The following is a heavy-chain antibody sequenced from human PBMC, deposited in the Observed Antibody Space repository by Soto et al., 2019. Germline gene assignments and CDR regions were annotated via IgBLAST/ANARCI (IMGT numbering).Heavy chain of an antibody. Sequence: QLQLQESGPGLVKPSETLSLTCTVSGGSISSSSYYWGWIRQPPGKGLEWIGSIYYSGSTYYNPSLDSRVTISVATPQPLFSLKLSSVTAADTALDYCARERGYCSGGSCPVDYWGQVTLVTVSS. V-gene: IGHV4-39*02. CDR1: GGSISSSSYY. CDR2: IYYSGST. J-gene: IGHJ4*02. CDR3: ARERGYCSGGSCPVDY. D-gene: IGHD2-15*01.